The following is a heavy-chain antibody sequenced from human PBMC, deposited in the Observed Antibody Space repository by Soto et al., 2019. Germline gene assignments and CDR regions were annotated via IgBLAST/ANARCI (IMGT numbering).Heavy chain of an antibody. V-gene: IGHV4-31*03. CDR3: ARDDFGSGIDY. CDR2: IYYSGST. D-gene: IGHD1-26*01. Sequence: SETLSLTCIVSGGSISSGGYYWSWIRQHPGKGLEWIGYIYYSGSTYYNPSLKSRVTISVDTSKNQFSLKLSSVTAADTAVYYCARDDFGSGIDYWGQGTLVTVSS. CDR1: GGSISSGGYY. J-gene: IGHJ4*02.